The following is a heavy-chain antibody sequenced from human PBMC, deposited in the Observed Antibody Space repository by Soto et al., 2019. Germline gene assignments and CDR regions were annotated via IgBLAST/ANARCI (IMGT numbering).Heavy chain of an antibody. CDR2: IYPGDSDT. V-gene: IGHV5-51*01. CDR1: GYSFTSYW. CDR3: ARKGYCSSTSCYRSEYYYGMDV. Sequence: GESLKISCKGSGYSFTSYWIGWVRQMPGKGLEWMGIIYPGDSDTRYSPSFQGQVTTSADKSISTAYLQWSSLKASDTAMYYCARKGYCSSTSCYRSEYYYGMDVWGQGTTVTVSS. D-gene: IGHD2-2*02. J-gene: IGHJ6*02.